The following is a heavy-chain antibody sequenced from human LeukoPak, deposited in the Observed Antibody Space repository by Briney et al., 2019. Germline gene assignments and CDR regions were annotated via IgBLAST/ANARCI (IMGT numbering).Heavy chain of an antibody. Sequence: GGSLRLSCAASGFTFNSYAMSWVRQAPGKGLEWVSAISGSGGSTYYTDSVKGRFTISRDNSKNTLYLQMNSLRAEDTAVYYCAKDKRITIFGVAPPTFDHWGQGTLVTVSS. D-gene: IGHD3-3*01. CDR2: ISGSGGST. CDR1: GFTFNSYA. J-gene: IGHJ5*02. CDR3: AKDKRITIFGVAPPTFDH. V-gene: IGHV3-23*01.